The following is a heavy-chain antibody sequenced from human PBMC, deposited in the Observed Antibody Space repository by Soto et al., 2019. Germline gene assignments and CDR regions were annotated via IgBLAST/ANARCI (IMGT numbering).Heavy chain of an antibody. CDR1: GGSISSGGYY. D-gene: IGHD3-22*01. CDR3: ARDAYDSSGYYNWCDP. V-gene: IGHV4-31*03. J-gene: IGHJ5*02. CDR2: IYYSGNT. Sequence: SETLSLTCTVSGGSISSGGYYWSWIRQHPGKGLEWIGYIYYSGNTYYNPSLKSRVTISLDTSKNQFSLKLSSVTAADSAVYYCARDAYDSSGYYNWCDPWGQGTLVTVSS.